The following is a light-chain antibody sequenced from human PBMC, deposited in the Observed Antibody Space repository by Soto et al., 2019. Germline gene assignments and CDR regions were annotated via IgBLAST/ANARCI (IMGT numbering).Light chain of an antibody. CDR2: DAS. CDR1: QSISSW. Sequence: DIQMTQSPSTVSASVGDRVTITCRASQSISSWLAWYQQKPGKAPKVLIYDASNLESGVPLRFSGSGSETEFTLTISSLQPDDTATYYCQQYNTYSWTFGEGTKVEIK. J-gene: IGKJ1*01. CDR3: QQYNTYSWT. V-gene: IGKV1-5*01.